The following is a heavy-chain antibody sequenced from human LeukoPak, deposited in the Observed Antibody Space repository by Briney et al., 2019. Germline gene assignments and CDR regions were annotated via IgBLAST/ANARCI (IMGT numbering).Heavy chain of an antibody. CDR3: ARANFLYCSSTTCLFDY. CDR2: INPNSGDT. J-gene: IGHJ4*02. V-gene: IGHV1-2*02. CDR1: RYTFTDYY. Sequence: GAPVKPSCKASRYTFTDYYLHWVRQAPRQGFECMGWINPNSGDTNYAQKLPGRVTMTRDTSISTAHMEMSRLRSDDTAVYYCARANFLYCSSTTCLFDYWGQGTLVTVSS. D-gene: IGHD2-2*01.